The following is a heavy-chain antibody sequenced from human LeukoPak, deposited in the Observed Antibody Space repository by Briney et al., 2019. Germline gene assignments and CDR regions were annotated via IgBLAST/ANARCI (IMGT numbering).Heavy chain of an antibody. CDR1: HYSISSNYY. V-gene: IGHV4-38-2*02. CDR2: IYHSGST. Sequence: SETLSLTCTVSHYSISSNYYWGWIRQPPGKGLEWIGSIYHSGSTYYNPSLKSRVTISVDTSKNQFSLKLTSVTAADTAVYYCARSSGYMSYWGQGTLVTVTS. CDR3: ARSSGYMSY. D-gene: IGHD3-22*01. J-gene: IGHJ4*02.